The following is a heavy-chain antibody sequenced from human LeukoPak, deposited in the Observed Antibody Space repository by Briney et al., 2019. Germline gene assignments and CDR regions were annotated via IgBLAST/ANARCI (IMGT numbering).Heavy chain of an antibody. Sequence: SETLSLTCTVSGGSISNYYWSWIRQPPGKGLEWIGYIYFRGTTNYNPSPKSRVTISVDTSKNQFSLKLSSVTAADTAVYYCARHKMGAGGAGLDYFDYWGLGTLVTVSS. V-gene: IGHV4-59*08. CDR1: GGSISNYY. CDR2: IYFRGTT. CDR3: ARHKMGAGGAGLDYFDY. J-gene: IGHJ4*02. D-gene: IGHD3-16*01.